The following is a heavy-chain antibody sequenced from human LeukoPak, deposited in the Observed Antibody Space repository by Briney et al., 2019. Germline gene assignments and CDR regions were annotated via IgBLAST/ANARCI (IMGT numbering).Heavy chain of an antibody. J-gene: IGHJ3*02. D-gene: IGHD3-3*01. CDR2: IRYDGSNK. V-gene: IGHV3-30*02. Sequence: PGGSLRLSCAASGFTFSSYGMHWVRQAPGKGLEWVAFIRYDGSNKYYADSVKGRFTISRDNSKNTLYLQMNSLRAEDTAVYYCASTQRCPGITIFGDCFDIWGQGTMVTVSS. CDR1: GFTFSSYG. CDR3: ASTQRCPGITIFGDCFDI.